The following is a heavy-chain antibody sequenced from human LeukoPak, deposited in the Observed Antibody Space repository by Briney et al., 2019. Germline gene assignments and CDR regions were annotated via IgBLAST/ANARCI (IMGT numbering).Heavy chain of an antibody. CDR3: ATEGRRLYYHGLVV. Sequence: GRTQRLSCAASGFTYSSYIMNWVRQAPGKGLEWMSYIHRSSSSIYYADSVKGRFTISRDNSKNSLYLQMNSLRAEDTAVYYCATEGRRLYYHGLVVWGQGTTVTVSS. V-gene: IGHV3-48*01. J-gene: IGHJ6*02. D-gene: IGHD1-26*01. CDR2: IHRSSSSI. CDR1: GFTYSSYI.